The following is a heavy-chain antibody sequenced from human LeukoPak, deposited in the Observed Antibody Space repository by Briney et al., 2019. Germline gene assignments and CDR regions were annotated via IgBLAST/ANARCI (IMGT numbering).Heavy chain of an antibody. D-gene: IGHD3-22*01. J-gene: IGHJ4*02. V-gene: IGHV1-24*01. CDR2: FDPEDGET. CDR3: ATDRKRGRDYYYDSSGYGFDY. Sequence: ASVKVSCKVSGYTFTGLSMHWVRQAPGKGLEWMGGFDPEDGETIYAQKFQGRVTMTEDTSTDTAYMELSRLRSEDTAVYYCATDRKRGRDYYYDSSGYGFDYWGQGNLVTVSS. CDR1: GYTFTGLS.